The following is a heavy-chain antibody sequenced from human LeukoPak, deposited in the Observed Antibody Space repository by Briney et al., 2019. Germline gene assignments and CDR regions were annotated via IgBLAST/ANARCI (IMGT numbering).Heavy chain of an antibody. Sequence: QTGGSLRPSCAASGFTFSSYAMSWVRQAPGKGLEWVSAISGSGGSTYYADSVKGRFTISRDNSKNTLYLQMNSLRAEDTAVYYCAKRNYDFWSGYYTGVGWFDPWGQGTLVTVSS. V-gene: IGHV3-23*01. D-gene: IGHD3-3*01. J-gene: IGHJ5*02. CDR2: ISGSGGST. CDR1: GFTFSSYA. CDR3: AKRNYDFWSGYYTGVGWFDP.